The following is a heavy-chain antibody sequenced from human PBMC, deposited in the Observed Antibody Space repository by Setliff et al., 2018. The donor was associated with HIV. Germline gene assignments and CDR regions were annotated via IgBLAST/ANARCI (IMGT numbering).Heavy chain of an antibody. Sequence: SETLSLTCTVSGGSISTYYWSWIRQPPGKGLEWIGSIYFTGSSDNNPSLKSRVTLSVDTSKHQFSLKLSSVTAADTAVYYCVNPSGAMGDFDSWGQGTLVTVSS. CDR1: GGSISTYY. D-gene: IGHD3-16*01. J-gene: IGHJ4*02. CDR2: IYFTGSS. V-gene: IGHV4-59*08. CDR3: VNPSGAMGDFDS.